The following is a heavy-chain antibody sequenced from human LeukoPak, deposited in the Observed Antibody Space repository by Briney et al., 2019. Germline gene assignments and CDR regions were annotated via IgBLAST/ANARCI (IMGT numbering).Heavy chain of an antibody. CDR1: GGSISSSSYY. CDR2: IYYSGST. D-gene: IGHD4-17*01. Sequence: SETLSLTCTVSGGSISSSSYYWGWPRQPPGKGLEWIGSIYYSGSTYYNPSLKSRVTISVDTSKNQFSLKLSSVTAADTAVYYCARGSTVTTNYWGQGTLVTVSS. CDR3: ARGSTVTTNY. V-gene: IGHV4-39*01. J-gene: IGHJ4*02.